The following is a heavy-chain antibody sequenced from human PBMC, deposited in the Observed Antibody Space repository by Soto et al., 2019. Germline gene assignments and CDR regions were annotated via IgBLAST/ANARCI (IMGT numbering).Heavy chain of an antibody. J-gene: IGHJ5*02. D-gene: IGHD2-2*01. V-gene: IGHV1-2*04. Sequence: QVQLVQSGAEVKKPGASVKVSCKASGYTFTGYYMHWVRQAPGQGLEWMGWINPNSGGTNYAQKLQGWVTMTRDTSISTAYMELSRLRSDDTAVYYCAREGCSSTSCYAGWFDPWGQGTLVTVSS. CDR1: GYTFTGYY. CDR3: AREGCSSTSCYAGWFDP. CDR2: INPNSGGT.